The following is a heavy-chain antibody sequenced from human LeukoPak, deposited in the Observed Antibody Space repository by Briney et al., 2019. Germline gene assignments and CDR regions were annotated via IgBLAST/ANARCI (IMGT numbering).Heavy chain of an antibody. V-gene: IGHV3-30-3*02. CDR2: IPYDGSNK. Sequence: HSGGSLRLSCAASGFTFSSYAMHWVRQAPGKGLEWVAVIPYDGSNKYYADSVKGRFTISRDNSKNTLYLQMNSLRAEDTAVYYCASYYDSSGYYSSWGQGTLVTVSS. J-gene: IGHJ4*02. D-gene: IGHD3-22*01. CDR1: GFTFSSYA. CDR3: ASYYDSSGYYSS.